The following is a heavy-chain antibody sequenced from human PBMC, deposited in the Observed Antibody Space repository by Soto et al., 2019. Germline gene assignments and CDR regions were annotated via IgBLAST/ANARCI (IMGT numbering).Heavy chain of an antibody. D-gene: IGHD3-9*01. V-gene: IGHV3-64*01. Sequence: PGGSLRLSCAALGFTFSNYAMHWVRQAPGKGLEYVSAISDNGGSIYHANFVKGRFTISRDNSKNTLYLQMGSLRPDDMAVYYCARGGLGTERYFDYWGQGTLVTVSS. J-gene: IGHJ4*02. CDR2: ISDNGGSI. CDR3: ARGGLGTERYFDY. CDR1: GFTFSNYA.